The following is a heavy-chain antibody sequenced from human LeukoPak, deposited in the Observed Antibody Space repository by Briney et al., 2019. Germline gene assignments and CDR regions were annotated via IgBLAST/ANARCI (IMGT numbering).Heavy chain of an antibody. J-gene: IGHJ3*02. CDR1: RFTFSSYA. Sequence: GGSLRLSCAASRFTFSSYAMSWVRQAPGKGLEWVSVIYGGGHTYYADSVKGRFTISRDNSKNTLYLQMNSLRAEDTAVYYCARDAFYGSGLDAFDIWGQGTMVTVSS. D-gene: IGHD3-10*01. CDR2: IYGGGHT. V-gene: IGHV3-66*01. CDR3: ARDAFYGSGLDAFDI.